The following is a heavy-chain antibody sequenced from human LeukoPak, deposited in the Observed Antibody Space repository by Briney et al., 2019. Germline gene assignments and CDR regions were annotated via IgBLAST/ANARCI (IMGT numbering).Heavy chain of an antibody. CDR2: IKQDGSEK. J-gene: IGHJ4*02. CDR1: GFTFSSYW. D-gene: IGHD3-3*01. V-gene: IGHV3-7*01. CDR3: ARAHSKIVRFLEWGVVY. Sequence: GGSLRLSCAASGFTFSSYWMSWVRQAPGKGLEWVANIKQDGSEKYYVDSVKGRFTISRDNAKNSLYLQMNSLRAEDTAVYYCARAHSKIVRFLEWGVVYWGQGTLVTVSS.